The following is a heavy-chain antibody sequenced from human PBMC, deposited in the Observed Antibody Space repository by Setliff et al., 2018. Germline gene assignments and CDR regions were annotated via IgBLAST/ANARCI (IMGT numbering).Heavy chain of an antibody. CDR2: LIPMFGTP. CDR3: ARSPALLGIVYLDP. CDR1: GDSFSNYA. V-gene: IGHV1-69*05. D-gene: IGHD2-15*01. Sequence: SVKVSCKASGDSFSNYAISWVRQAPGQGLEWMGGLIPMFGTPDYAQKFQDRVTITTDESTSTAYMELNSLTSEDTAVYYCARSPALLGIVYLDPWGQGTLVTVSS. J-gene: IGHJ5*02.